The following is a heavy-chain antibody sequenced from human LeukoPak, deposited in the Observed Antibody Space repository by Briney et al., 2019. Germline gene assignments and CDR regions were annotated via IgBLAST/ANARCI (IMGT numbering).Heavy chain of an antibody. J-gene: IGHJ3*02. D-gene: IGHD5-12*01. CDR1: GGSFSGYY. V-gene: IGHV4-34*01. Sequence: SETLSLTCAVYGGSFSGYYWSWIRQPPGKGLEWIGEINHSGSTNYNPSLKSRVTISVDTSKNQFSLKLSSVTAADTAVYYCASYIVATISDAFDIWGQGTMVTVSS. CDR3: ASYIVATISDAFDI. CDR2: INHSGST.